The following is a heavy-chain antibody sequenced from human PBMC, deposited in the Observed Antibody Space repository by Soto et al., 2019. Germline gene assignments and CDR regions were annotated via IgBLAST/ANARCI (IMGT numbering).Heavy chain of an antibody. CDR2: ISAYNGNT. J-gene: IGHJ5*02. V-gene: IGHV1-18*01. CDR1: GYTFTSYG. Sequence: ASVKVSCKASGYTFTSYGISWVRQAPGQGLEWMGWISAYNGNTNYAQKLQGRVTMTTDTSTSTAYMELRSLRFDDTAVYYCARVAQNYYDSSGYWRFDPWGQGTLVTVSS. D-gene: IGHD3-22*01. CDR3: ARVAQNYYDSSGYWRFDP.